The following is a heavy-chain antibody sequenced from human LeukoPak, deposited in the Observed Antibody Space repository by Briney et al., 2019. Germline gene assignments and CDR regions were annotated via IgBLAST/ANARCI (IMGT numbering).Heavy chain of an antibody. CDR2: IYYTGST. J-gene: IGHJ4*02. CDR1: GGSISAYY. D-gene: IGHD4-23*01. CDR3: ARSYYGGSHQYYFDY. V-gene: IGHV4-59*08. Sequence: SETLSLTCSVSGGSISAYYWSWIRQPPGKGLEWIGYIYYTGSTKYNPSLESRVTISIDTSKNQFSLKLNSVTAADTAVYYCARSYYGGSHQYYFDYWGQGTLVTVSS.